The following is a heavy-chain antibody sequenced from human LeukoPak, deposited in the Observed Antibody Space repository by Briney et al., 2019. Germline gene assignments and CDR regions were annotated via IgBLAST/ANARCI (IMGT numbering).Heavy chain of an antibody. D-gene: IGHD4-17*01. V-gene: IGHV3-33*01. CDR2: IWYDGSNK. CDR1: GFTFSSYG. CDR3: ASPYGDPVGGTYYFDY. J-gene: IGHJ4*02. Sequence: GRSLRLSCAASGFTFSSYGMHWVRQAPGKGLEWVAVIWYDGSNKYYADSVKGRFTISRDNSKNTLYLQMNSLRAEDTAVYYCASPYGDPVGGTYYFDYWGQGTLVTVSS.